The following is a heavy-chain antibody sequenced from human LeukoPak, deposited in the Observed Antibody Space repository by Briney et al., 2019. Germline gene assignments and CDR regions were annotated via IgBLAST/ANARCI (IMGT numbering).Heavy chain of an antibody. D-gene: IGHD6-19*01. V-gene: IGHV3-21*01. CDR2: ISSSSSYI. Sequence: GGSLRLSCAASGFTFSSYSMNWVRQAPGKGLERVSSISSSSSYIYYADSVKGRFTISRDNAKNSLYLQMNSLRAEDTAVYYCARGPGPEYSSGWTVDWFDPWGQGTLVTVSS. J-gene: IGHJ5*02. CDR1: GFTFSSYS. CDR3: ARGPGPEYSSGWTVDWFDP.